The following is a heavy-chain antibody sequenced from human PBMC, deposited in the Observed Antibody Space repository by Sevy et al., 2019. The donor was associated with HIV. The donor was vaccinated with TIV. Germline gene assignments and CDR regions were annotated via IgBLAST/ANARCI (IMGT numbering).Heavy chain of an antibody. V-gene: IGHV3-7*01. CDR3: ARRNYQDSGTYYGYYYMDV. Sequence: GGSLRLSCEVSGFTFGNYWMSWVRQAPGKGLEWVANIKEDGSDKYYADSVEGRFTISRDNAKNSLFLQMNNLGADDTAVYNCARRNYQDSGTYYGYYYMDVWGKGTTVTVSS. CDR1: GFTFGNYW. J-gene: IGHJ6*03. CDR2: IKEDGSDK. D-gene: IGHD3-10*01.